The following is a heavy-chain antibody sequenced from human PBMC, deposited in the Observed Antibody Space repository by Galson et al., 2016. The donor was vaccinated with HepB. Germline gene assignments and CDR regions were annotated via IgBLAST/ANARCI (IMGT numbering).Heavy chain of an antibody. CDR3: AKDAGGGTGGTTRDYYYGMDV. J-gene: IGHJ6*02. CDR2: IKSNSDGGTA. CDR1: GFTFSNAW. D-gene: IGHD1-1*01. V-gene: IGHV3-15*01. Sequence: SLRLSCAASGFTFSNAWMSWVRQAPGKGLEWVGRIKSNSDGGTADCAAPVKGRCTVSRDDSTMTLFLQMNSLGAEDTAVYYCAKDAGGGTGGTTRDYYYGMDVWGQGTTVTVSS.